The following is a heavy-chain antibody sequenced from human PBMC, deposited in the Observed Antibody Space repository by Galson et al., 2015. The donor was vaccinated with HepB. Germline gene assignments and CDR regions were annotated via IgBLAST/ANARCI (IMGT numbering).Heavy chain of an antibody. D-gene: IGHD3-22*01. CDR3: ARRSYYYDSSGYYSSGMGY. CDR1: GFTFSSYW. CDR2: IKQDGSEK. J-gene: IGHJ4*02. Sequence: SLRLSCAASGFTFSSYWMSWVRQAPGKGLEWVANIKQDGSEKYYVDSVKGRFTISRDNAKNSLYLQMNSLRAEDTAVYYCARRSYYYDSSGYYSSGMGYWGQGTLVTVSS. V-gene: IGHV3-7*01.